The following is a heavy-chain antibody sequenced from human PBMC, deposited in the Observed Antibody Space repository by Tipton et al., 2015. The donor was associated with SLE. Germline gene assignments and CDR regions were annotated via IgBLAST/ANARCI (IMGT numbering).Heavy chain of an antibody. D-gene: IGHD6-19*01. CDR3: AGGIISGRCSY. CDR2: INHSGST. Sequence: TLSLTCAVYGGTFSGYYGSWIRQPPGKGLEWIGKINHSGSTNYNPPLKSRVTISVDTSKNQFSLNLSSVTAADTAVYYCAGGIISGRCSYWGQGNLVTVSS. CDR1: GGTFSGYY. J-gene: IGHJ4*02. V-gene: IGHV4-34*01.